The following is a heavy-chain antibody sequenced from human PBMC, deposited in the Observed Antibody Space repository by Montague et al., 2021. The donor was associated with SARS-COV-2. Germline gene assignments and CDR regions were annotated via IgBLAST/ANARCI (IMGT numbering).Heavy chain of an antibody. Sequence: SLRLSCAASGVTFGDHYMDWVRQAPGKGLEWVARIGSKAKSYSTQYAASVKGRFTISRDDLKISLYLQMNSLKSEDTAVYYCARDAGRYSFDSWGQGTLVTVPT. D-gene: IGHD3-16*01. V-gene: IGHV3-72*01. CDR1: GVTFGDHY. CDR3: ARDAGRYSFDS. CDR2: IGSKAKSYST. J-gene: IGHJ4*02.